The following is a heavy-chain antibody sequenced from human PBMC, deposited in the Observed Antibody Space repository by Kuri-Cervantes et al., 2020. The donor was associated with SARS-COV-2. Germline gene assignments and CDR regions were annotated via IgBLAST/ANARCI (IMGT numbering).Heavy chain of an antibody. CDR1: GFTFSDYG. Sequence: LSLTCAVSGFTFSDYGMNWVRQAPGKGLEWVAHINSISSNIGYADSVKGRFTISRDNAKNSLYLQMNSLRAEDTAVYYCATALIVATVDYWGQGTLVTVSS. CDR2: INSISSNI. V-gene: IGHV3-48*03. J-gene: IGHJ4*02. CDR3: ATALIVATVDY. D-gene: IGHD5-12*01.